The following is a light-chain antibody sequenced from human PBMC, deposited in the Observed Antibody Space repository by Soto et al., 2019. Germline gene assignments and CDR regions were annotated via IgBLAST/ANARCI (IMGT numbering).Light chain of an antibody. CDR3: GTWDSGLSVGV. CDR2: DND. CDR1: ASNVGTQF. Sequence: QSVLTQPPSVSAAPGQSVTISCSGSASNVGTQFVSWYQQFPGAAPKLLIYDNDKRPSDIPDRVSGSKSDTSATLTITGLQTGDAADYYCGTWDSGLSVGVFGGGTKVTVL. J-gene: IGLJ2*01. V-gene: IGLV1-51*01.